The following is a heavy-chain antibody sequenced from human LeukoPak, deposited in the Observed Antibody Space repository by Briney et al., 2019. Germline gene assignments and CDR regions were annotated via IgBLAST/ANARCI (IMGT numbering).Heavy chain of an antibody. Sequence: GGSLRLSCTVSGFTVSSNSMSWVRQAPGKGLEWVSFIYSDNTHYSDSVKGRFTISRDNAKNSLYLQMNSLRAEDTALYYCAKEAGYSSGWSGGTGYFDYWGQGTLVTVSS. D-gene: IGHD6-19*01. V-gene: IGHV3-53*05. CDR3: AKEAGYSSGWSGGTGYFDY. J-gene: IGHJ4*02. CDR1: GFTVSSNS. CDR2: IYSDNT.